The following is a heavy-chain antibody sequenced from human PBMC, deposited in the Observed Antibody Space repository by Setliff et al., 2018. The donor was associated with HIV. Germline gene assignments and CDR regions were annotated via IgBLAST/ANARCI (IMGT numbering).Heavy chain of an antibody. CDR2: INPNSGGT. D-gene: IGHD1-26*01. CDR3: ARKRGRGATTWSYDAFDI. Sequence: GASVKVSCKASGYTFTGYYMHWVRQAPGQGLEWMGRINPNSGGTNYAQKFQGRVTMTRDTSISTAYMELSRLRSDDTAVYYCARKRGRGATTWSYDAFDIWGQGTMVTVSS. CDR1: GYTFTGYY. V-gene: IGHV1-2*06. J-gene: IGHJ3*02.